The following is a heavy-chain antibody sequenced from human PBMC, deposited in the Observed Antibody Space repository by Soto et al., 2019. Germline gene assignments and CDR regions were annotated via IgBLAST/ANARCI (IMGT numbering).Heavy chain of an antibody. CDR2: IIPILGIA. J-gene: IGHJ4*02. V-gene: IGHV1-69*04. Sequence: SVKVSCKSSGCTFSSYTISWVRQAPGQGLEWMGRIIPILGIANYAQKFQGRVTITADKSTSTAYMELSSLRSEDTAVYYCAREVVVAATPRGYFDYWGQGTLVTVSS. D-gene: IGHD2-15*01. CDR1: GCTFSSYT. CDR3: AREVVVAATPRGYFDY.